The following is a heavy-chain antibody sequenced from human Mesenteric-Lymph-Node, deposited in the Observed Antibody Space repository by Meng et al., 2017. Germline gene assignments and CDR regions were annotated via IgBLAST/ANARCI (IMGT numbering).Heavy chain of an antibody. D-gene: IGHD3-22*01. V-gene: IGHV3-30-3*01. CDR3: ARDSYDSSGYYYDFHWYFDL. J-gene: IGHJ2*01. CDR2: ISYDGSNK. Sequence: RSLRLSCAASGFTFSSYALHWVRQAPGKGLKWVAVISYDGSNKYYADSVKGRFTISRDNSKNTLYLQMNSLRAEDTAVYYCARDSYDSSGYYYDFHWYFDLWGRGTLVTVSS. CDR1: GFTFSSYA.